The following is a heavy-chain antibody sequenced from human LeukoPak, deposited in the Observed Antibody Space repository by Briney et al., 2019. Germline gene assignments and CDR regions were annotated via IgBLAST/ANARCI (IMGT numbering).Heavy chain of an antibody. Sequence: GGSLRLSCAASGFTFSDYNMRSLRQAPGKGLEWVSSISRGGSTKYYADSVKGPFTTSTANAKNSLYLKMNSLRAEDTAVYYCASVEWFGDLTFEGWGRGTLVTVSS. V-gene: IGHV3-11*04. CDR1: GFTFSDYN. CDR2: ISRGGSTK. CDR3: ASVEWFGDLTFEG. D-gene: IGHD3-10*01. J-gene: IGHJ1*01.